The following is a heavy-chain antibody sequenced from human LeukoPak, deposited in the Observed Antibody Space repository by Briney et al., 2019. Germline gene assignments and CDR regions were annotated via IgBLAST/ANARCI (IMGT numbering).Heavy chain of an antibody. CDR2: IYYSGST. CDR1: GGSISSYY. CDR3: ARVWSLSAKYYYYYYGMDV. J-gene: IGHJ6*02. Sequence: SETLSLTCTVSGGSISSYYWSWIRQPPGKGLEWIGYIYYSGSTNYNPSLKSRVTISVVTSRNQFSLKLSSVTAADTAVYYCARVWSLSAKYYYYYYGMDVWGQGTTVTVSS. D-gene: IGHD2-8*02. V-gene: IGHV4-59*01.